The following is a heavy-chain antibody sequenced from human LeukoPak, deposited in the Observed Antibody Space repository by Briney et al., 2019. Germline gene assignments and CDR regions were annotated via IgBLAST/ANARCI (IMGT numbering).Heavy chain of an antibody. CDR1: GGSISSYY. CDR3: ARVLVVGNTGYYMDV. V-gene: IGHV4-59*01. Sequence: SETLSLTCTVSGGSISSYYWSWVRQPPGKGLEWIGYIHYSGSTNYNPSLKSRVTISVDTSKTQFSLNLSSVTAADTAVYYCARVLVVGNTGYYMDVWGKGTTVTVSS. D-gene: IGHD6-19*01. J-gene: IGHJ6*03. CDR2: IHYSGST.